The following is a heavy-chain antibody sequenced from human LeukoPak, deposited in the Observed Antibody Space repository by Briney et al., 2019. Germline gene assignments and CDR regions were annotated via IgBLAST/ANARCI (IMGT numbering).Heavy chain of an antibody. CDR1: GFTLSNYD. CDR3: ARADCSSSTCYLRSSWFDP. CDR2: ISTSSRYI. J-gene: IGHJ5*02. V-gene: IGHV3-21*01. Sequence: GGSLRLSCAASGFTLSNYDMNWVRQAPGKGLERVSSISTSSRYIYYKDSVRGRFTISRDDAKNSLYLEMNSLRAEDTAVYYCARADCSSSTCYLRSSWFDPWGQGTLVTVS. D-gene: IGHD2-2*01.